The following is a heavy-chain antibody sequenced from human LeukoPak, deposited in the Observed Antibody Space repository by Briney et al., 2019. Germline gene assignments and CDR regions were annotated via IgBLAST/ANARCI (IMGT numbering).Heavy chain of an antibody. CDR1: GYTFTSYA. J-gene: IGHJ4*02. V-gene: IGHV1-3*01. CDR2: INAGNGNT. CDR3: ARGAYFDWSARNQGQYYSDS. D-gene: IGHD3-9*01. Sequence: ASVKVSCTASGYTFTSYAMHWVRQAPGQRLEWMGWINAGNGNTKYSQKFQGRVTITRDTSASTAYMELSSLRSEDTAVYYCARGAYFDWSARNQGQYYSDSWGQGTLVTVSS.